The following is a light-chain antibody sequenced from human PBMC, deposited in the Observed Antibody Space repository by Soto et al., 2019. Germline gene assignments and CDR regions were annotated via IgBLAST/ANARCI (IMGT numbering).Light chain of an antibody. Sequence: EIVLTQSPGTLSLSPGERATLSCRASQIVSSYLAWYQQKPGQAPRLLIYDASSRATGIPARFSGSGSGTDFTLTISSLEPEDAAVYYCQQRSNWPPITFGQGTRLEI. J-gene: IGKJ5*01. CDR2: DAS. CDR3: QQRSNWPPIT. CDR1: QIVSSY. V-gene: IGKV3-11*01.